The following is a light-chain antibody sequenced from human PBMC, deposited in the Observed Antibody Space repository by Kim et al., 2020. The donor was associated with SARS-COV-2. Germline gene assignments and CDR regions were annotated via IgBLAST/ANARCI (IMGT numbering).Light chain of an antibody. CDR1: SSNIGAGYD. J-gene: IGLJ3*02. CDR3: QSYDSSLIWV. CDR2: ANT. V-gene: IGLV1-40*01. Sequence: QSVLTQPPSVSGAPGQRVTISCTGSSSNIGAGYDVHWYQQFPGTAPKLIVYANTNRPSGVPDRFSGSKSGTSASLAITGLQAEDEADYYCQSYDSSLIWVFGGGTHLTFL.